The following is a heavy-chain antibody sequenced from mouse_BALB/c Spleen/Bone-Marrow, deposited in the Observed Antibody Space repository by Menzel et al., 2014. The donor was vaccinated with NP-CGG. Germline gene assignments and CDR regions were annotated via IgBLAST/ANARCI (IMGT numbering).Heavy chain of an antibody. CDR1: GYTFTSYW. CDR3: ARKGISTVIATAYYFDY. J-gene: IGHJ2*01. CDR2: IFPGTGTT. D-gene: IGHD2-4*01. V-gene: IGHV1S132*01. Sequence: VQLQQSGAELVKPGASVKLSCKPSGYTFTSYWIQWVEQRPGQGLVWIGGIFPGTGTTYYNEKFKDKATLTIDTSSSTAYRQLSSLTSEDSAVYFCARKGISTVIATAYYFDYWGQGSTLTVSS.